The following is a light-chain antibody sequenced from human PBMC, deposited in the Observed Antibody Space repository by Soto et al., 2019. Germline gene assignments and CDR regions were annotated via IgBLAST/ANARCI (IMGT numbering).Light chain of an antibody. J-gene: IGKJ4*01. V-gene: IGKV1-5*01. Sequence: DIQLTQAPSTLSASVGDTITITCRASQNINTWVAWYQQKPGKAPNLLIYRASTLESGVPSRFSGSGSGTEFTLTIFSLQPDDFATYFCQQYQSYTSFAGGTKVDIK. CDR1: QNINTW. CDR2: RAS. CDR3: QQYQSYTS.